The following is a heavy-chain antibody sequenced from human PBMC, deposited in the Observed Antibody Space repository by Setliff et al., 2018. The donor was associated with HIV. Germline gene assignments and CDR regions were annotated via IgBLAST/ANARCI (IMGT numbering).Heavy chain of an antibody. CDR2: ISSSDSTI. Sequence: GGSLRLSCAVSGFTFISSTMNWVRQAPGKGLEWVAYISSSDSTIYYADSVKGRFTIYRDNAKNSLFLQMNGLRVEDTAVYYCAKDGIGGGAYPPYYFDYWGHGTLVTVSS. D-gene: IGHD2-21*01. CDR3: AKDGIGGGAYPPYYFDY. CDR1: GFTFISST. J-gene: IGHJ4*01. V-gene: IGHV3-48*04.